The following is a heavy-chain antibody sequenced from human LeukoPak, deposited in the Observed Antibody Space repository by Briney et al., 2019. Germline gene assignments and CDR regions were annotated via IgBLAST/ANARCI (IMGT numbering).Heavy chain of an antibody. J-gene: IGHJ4*02. D-gene: IGHD2-2*01. Sequence: ASVKVSCKASGYTFTGYYMHWVRQAPGQGLEWMGWINPNSGGTNYAQKFQGRVTMTRDTSISTAYMELSRLRSDDTAVYYCARDRTIVVVPAASGSFDYWGQGTLVTVSS. CDR1: GYTFTGYY. CDR3: ARDRTIVVVPAASGSFDY. CDR2: INPNSGGT. V-gene: IGHV1-2*02.